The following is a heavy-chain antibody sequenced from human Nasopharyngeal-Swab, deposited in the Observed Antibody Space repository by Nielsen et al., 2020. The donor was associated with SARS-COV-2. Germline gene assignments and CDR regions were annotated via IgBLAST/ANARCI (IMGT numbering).Heavy chain of an antibody. J-gene: IGHJ6*02. Sequence: GEPLTLSCAASGLTFSSYGMHWARQAPGKGVAWVAVISYDGSNKYYADSVKGRFTIYRDNSKNTLYLQMNSLRAEDTAVYYCAKEAGYYDILTGYYLSQGYGMDVWGQGTTVTVSS. CDR1: GLTFSSYG. D-gene: IGHD3-9*01. CDR3: AKEAGYYDILTGYYLSQGYGMDV. CDR2: ISYDGSNK. V-gene: IGHV3-30*18.